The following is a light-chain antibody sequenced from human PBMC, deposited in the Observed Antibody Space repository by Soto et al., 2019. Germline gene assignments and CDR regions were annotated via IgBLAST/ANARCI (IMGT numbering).Light chain of an antibody. V-gene: IGKV1-9*01. CDR3: QQSYSTFWT. J-gene: IGKJ1*01. CDR2: GAS. CDR1: QGISTY. Sequence: DIQLTQSPSFLSASVGDTVTITCRASQGISTYLAWYQQKPGKAPKNLIYGASTLQSGVPSRFSGSGSGTEFTLTISSLQPDDFATYYCQQSYSTFWTFGQGTKVDIK.